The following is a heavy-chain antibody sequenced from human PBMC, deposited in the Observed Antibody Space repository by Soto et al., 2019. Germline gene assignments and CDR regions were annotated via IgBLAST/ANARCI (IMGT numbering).Heavy chain of an antibody. D-gene: IGHD3-3*01. CDR2: IKQDGSEK. V-gene: IGHV3-7*03. J-gene: IGHJ3*02. CDR3: ARGNYDFWSGYLDAFDI. Sequence: GGSLRLSCAASGFNFSSYWMSWVRQAPGKGLEWVANIKQDGSEKYYVDSVKGRFTISRDNAKISLYLQMNSLRAEDTAVYYCARGNYDFWSGYLDAFDIWGQGTMVTVSS. CDR1: GFNFSSYW.